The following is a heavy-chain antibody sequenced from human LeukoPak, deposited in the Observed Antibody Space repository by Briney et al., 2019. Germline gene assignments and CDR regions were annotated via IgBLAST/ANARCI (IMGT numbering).Heavy chain of an antibody. D-gene: IGHD2-2*01. CDR3: ARGERGTACRSTSCYDPFDY. CDR2: ISSRGRTI. J-gene: IGHJ4*02. CDR1: GFTFSTYT. V-gene: IGHV3-48*04. Sequence: GGSLRLSCAASGFTFSTYTMNWVRQAPGKGLEWVSYISSRGRTIYYADSVKGRFTISRDNAKNSLYLQMNSLRAEDTAVYYCARGERGTACRSTSCYDPFDYWGQGTLVTVSS.